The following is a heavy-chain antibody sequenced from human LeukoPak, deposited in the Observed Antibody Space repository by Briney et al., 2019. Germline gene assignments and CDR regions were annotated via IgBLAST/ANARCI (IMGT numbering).Heavy chain of an antibody. J-gene: IGHJ4*02. CDR1: GGSINSGDHY. V-gene: IGHV4-30-4*01. CDR3: ARAAGAYNSWYFFDY. CDR2: IHHSGNT. Sequence: SETLSLTCTVSGGSINSGDHYWSWIRQPPGKGLEWIGYIHHSGNTYYNASLKSRVTISTDMSKNQFSLSLDSVTAADSAVYYCARAAGAYNSWYFFDYWGLGTLVTVSS. D-gene: IGHD2/OR15-2a*01.